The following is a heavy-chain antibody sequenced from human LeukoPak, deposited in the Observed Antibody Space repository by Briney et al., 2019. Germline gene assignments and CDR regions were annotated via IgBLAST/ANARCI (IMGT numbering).Heavy chain of an antibody. D-gene: IGHD2-15*01. CDR1: GGTFNKYG. CDR2: ITPMFDIR. V-gene: IGHV1-69*13. Sequence: PLASVKVSCKASGGTFNKYGITWVRQAPGQGLEWMGGITPMFDIRSYAQKFQGRVTITADASTSTVYMELSSLTSEDTAVYYCASGYSSSLDPWGQGTLVTVSS. J-gene: IGHJ5*02. CDR3: ASGYSSSLDP.